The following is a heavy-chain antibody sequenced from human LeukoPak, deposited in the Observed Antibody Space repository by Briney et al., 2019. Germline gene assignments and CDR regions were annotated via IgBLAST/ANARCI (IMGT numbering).Heavy chain of an antibody. CDR1: GGSFSGYY. V-gene: IGHV4-34*01. J-gene: IGHJ4*02. Sequence: SETLSLTCAVYGGSFSGYYWSWIRQPPGKGLEWIGEINHSGSTNYNPSLKSRVTISVDTSKNQFSLKLSSVTAADTAVYYCARGDGIAATTIDYWGQGTLVTVSS. CDR3: ARGDGIAATTIDY. D-gene: IGHD6-13*01. CDR2: INHSGST.